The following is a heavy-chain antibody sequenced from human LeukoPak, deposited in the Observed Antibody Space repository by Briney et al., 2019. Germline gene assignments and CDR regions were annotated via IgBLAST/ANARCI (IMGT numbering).Heavy chain of an antibody. D-gene: IGHD4-11*01. Sequence: PGRSLRLSCATSGFTFSHYGMHWVRQAPGKGLEWVAVIWNDGSNKYYGDSVKGRFTISRDNSKNTLYLQMNSLTVEDTAVYYCAKDAQRGFDYSNSLEHWGQRTLVTVPS. J-gene: IGHJ5*02. CDR1: GFTFSHYG. CDR2: IWNDGSNK. V-gene: IGHV3-33*06. CDR3: AKDAQRGFDYSNSLEH.